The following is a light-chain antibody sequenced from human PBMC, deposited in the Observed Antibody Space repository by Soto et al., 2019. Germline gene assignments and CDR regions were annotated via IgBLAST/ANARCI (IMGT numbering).Light chain of an antibody. CDR1: QSISSW. CDR3: QHYNSYSEA. J-gene: IGKJ1*01. Sequence: DSQMSQSPSTLSASVGDRVTITCRASQSISSWLAWYQQKLGKAPKLLIYKASTLKSGVPSRFSGSGSGTEFTLTISSLQPDDFATYYCQHYNSYSEAFGQGTKVDI. V-gene: IGKV1-5*03. CDR2: KAS.